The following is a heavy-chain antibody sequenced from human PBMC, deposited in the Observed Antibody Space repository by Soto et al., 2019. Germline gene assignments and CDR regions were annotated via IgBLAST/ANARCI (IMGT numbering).Heavy chain of an antibody. CDR3: VRRHVSATGIDWFDP. D-gene: IGHD6-13*01. CDR1: GYTFTSYG. V-gene: IGHV1-3*01. Sequence: ASVKVSCKASGYTFTSYGIHWVRQAPGQRLEWMGWINAANGDTKYSPKFQGRVTITRDTSASTAYMELSSLRSEDTAVYYCVRRHVSATGIDWFDPWGPATLVTVSS. J-gene: IGHJ5*02. CDR2: INAANGDT.